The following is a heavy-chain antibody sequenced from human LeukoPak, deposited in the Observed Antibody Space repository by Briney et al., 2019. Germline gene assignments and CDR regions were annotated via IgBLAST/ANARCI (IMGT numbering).Heavy chain of an antibody. J-gene: IGHJ6*02. V-gene: IGHV4-34*01. CDR1: GGSFSGYY. Sequence: SSETLSLTCGVYGGSFSGYYWSWIRQPPGKGLEWVGEINHSESTNYNPSLKSRVTISLDTSKSQFFLKLSSVTAADTAVYYCARGRPGYFESSGYYKHYYSYDMDVWGQGTTVTVFS. CDR3: ARGRPGYFESSGYYKHYYSYDMDV. D-gene: IGHD3-22*01. CDR2: INHSEST.